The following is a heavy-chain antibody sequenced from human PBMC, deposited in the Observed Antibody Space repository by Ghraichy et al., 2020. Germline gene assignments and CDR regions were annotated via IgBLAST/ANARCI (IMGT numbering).Heavy chain of an antibody. CDR3: TRVPGGRYGLMDY. V-gene: IGHV3-74*01. CDR2: INSESSVT. Sequence: GGSLRLSCAASGFTLSTYWMHWVRQAPGKGLVWVSRINSESSVTNYADSVKGRFTISRDNAKNTLYLQMNSLRDEDTAVYYCTRVPGGRYGLMDYWGQGTLVTVSS. D-gene: IGHD1-26*01. J-gene: IGHJ4*02. CDR1: GFTLSTYW.